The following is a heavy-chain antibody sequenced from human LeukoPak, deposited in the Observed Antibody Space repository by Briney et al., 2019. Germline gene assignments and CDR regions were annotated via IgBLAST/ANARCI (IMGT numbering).Heavy chain of an antibody. CDR1: GFTFSNYA. D-gene: IGHD5-12*01. CDR2: ITATSNTT. V-gene: IGHV3-23*01. Sequence: PGGSLRLSCAASGFTFSNYAMTWVRQPPGKGLEWVSAITATSNTTYYVDSVKGRFTISRGNSKDTLYLQMNSLRAEDTALYYCAKRRSYSGYDIDYWGQGTLVTVSS. CDR3: AKRRSYSGYDIDY. J-gene: IGHJ4*02.